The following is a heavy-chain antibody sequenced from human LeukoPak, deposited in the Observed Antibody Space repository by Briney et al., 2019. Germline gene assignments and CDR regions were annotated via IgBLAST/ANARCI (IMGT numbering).Heavy chain of an antibody. J-gene: IGHJ4*02. Sequence: SETLSLTCTVSGVSISGDYWSRIRQPPGKGLEWIGYIYFTGNTDHNPSLKSRVTLSMDTSKNQFSLKLTSVTAADTAVYYCARHPFSSPFDFWGQGTLVTVSS. V-gene: IGHV4-59*08. CDR2: IYFTGNT. CDR1: GVSISGDY. CDR3: ARHPFSSPFDF.